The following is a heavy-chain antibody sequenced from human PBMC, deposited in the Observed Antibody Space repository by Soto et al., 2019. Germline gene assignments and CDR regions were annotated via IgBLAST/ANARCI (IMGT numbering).Heavy chain of an antibody. CDR2: ISYSGTT. CDR3: ARRSSTSSYAMDV. CDR1: GGSISSGDYY. Sequence: LSLTCTVSGGSISSGDYYWSWIRQPPEKGLEWIGYISYSGTTYYSPSLKSRVTISSDTSKNQFSLKLSSVTAADTAVYYCARRSSTSSYAMDVWGQGTTVTVSS. J-gene: IGHJ6*02. D-gene: IGHD2-2*01. V-gene: IGHV4-30-4*01.